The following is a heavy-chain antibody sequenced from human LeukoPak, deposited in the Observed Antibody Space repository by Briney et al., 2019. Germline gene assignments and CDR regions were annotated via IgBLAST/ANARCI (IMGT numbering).Heavy chain of an antibody. D-gene: IGHD3-16*02. CDR1: GFTFSSYSMN. J-gene: IGHJ4*02. Sequence: PGGSLRLSCAASGFTFSSYSMNWVRQPPGKGLEWIGSIYYSGSTYYNPSLKSRVTISVDTSKNQFSLKLSSVTAADTAVYYCYIYDYVWGSYRRHFDYWGQGTLVTVSS. CDR3: YIYDYVWGSYRRHFDY. V-gene: IGHV4-59*05. CDR2: IYYSGST.